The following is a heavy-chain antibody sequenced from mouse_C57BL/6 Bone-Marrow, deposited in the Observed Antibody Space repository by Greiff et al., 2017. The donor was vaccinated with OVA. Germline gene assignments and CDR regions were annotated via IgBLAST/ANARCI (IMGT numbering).Heavy chain of an antibody. J-gene: IGHJ2*01. CDR1: GFTFSSYA. CDR3: ARDRYGNFDY. Sequence: EVQGVESGGGLVKPGGSLKLSCAASGFTFSSYAMSWVRQTPEKRPEWVATISDGGSYTYYPDNVKGRFTISRDNAKNNLYLQMSHLKSEDTAMYYCARDRYGNFDYWGQGTTHTVSS. D-gene: IGHD2-1*01. V-gene: IGHV5-4*01. CDR2: ISDGGSYT.